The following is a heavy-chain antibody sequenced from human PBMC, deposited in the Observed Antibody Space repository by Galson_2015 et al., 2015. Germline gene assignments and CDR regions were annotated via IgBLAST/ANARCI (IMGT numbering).Heavy chain of an antibody. Sequence: SLRLSCAASGFTFSSYAMSWVRQAPGKGLEWVSAISGSGGSTYYADSVKGRFTISRDNAKNSLYLQMNSLRAEDTAVYYCARDRYLTDFNWGYRAVDYWGQGTLVTVSS. CDR2: ISGSGGST. CDR1: GFTFSSYA. J-gene: IGHJ4*02. V-gene: IGHV3-23*01. D-gene: IGHD7-27*01. CDR3: ARDRYLTDFNWGYRAVDY.